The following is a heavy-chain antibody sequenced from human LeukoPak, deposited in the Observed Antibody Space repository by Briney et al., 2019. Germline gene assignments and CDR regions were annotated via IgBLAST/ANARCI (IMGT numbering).Heavy chain of an antibody. CDR3: ARDLRNDFWSGYYLGELDY. CDR2: ISYDGSNK. Sequence: GGSLRLSCAASGFTFSSYPMHWVRQAPGKGLEWVAVISYDGSNKYYADSVKGRFTISRDNSKNTLYLQMNSLRAEDTAVYYCARDLRNDFWSGYYLGELDYWGQGTLVTVSS. J-gene: IGHJ4*02. CDR1: GFTFSSYP. V-gene: IGHV3-30-3*01. D-gene: IGHD3-3*01.